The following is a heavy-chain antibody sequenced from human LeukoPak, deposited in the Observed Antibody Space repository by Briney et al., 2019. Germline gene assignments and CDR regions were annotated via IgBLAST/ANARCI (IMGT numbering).Heavy chain of an antibody. D-gene: IGHD3-16*01. J-gene: IGHJ4*02. CDR3: AKERRRVDTSMIRSYYLDY. V-gene: IGHV3-23*01. CDR2: ITGDGVTT. CDR1: GFPFSSSA. Sequence: TGGSLRLSCAASGFPFSSSAMSWVRQTPANGLEWVSSITGDGVTTYYADSVKGRFTISRDNSKNVLFLQMNSLGAEDSASYFCAKERRRVDTSMIRSYYLDYWGQGTPVTVSS.